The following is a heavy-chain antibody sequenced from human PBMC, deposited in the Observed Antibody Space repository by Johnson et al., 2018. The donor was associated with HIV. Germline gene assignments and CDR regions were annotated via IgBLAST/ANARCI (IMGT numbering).Heavy chain of an antibody. CDR3: ARRRVAGDDAFDM. CDR2: ISSRDSTI. Sequence: QVQLMESGGGLVKPGGSLRLSCAASGFTLSDYYMSWVRQAPGKGLEWVSYISSRDSTIYSADSVKGRFTISRDNAKNSLYLQMNSLGGEDTAVYYCARRRVAGDDAFDMWGQGTMVSVSS. V-gene: IGHV3-11*04. J-gene: IGHJ3*02. CDR1: GFTLSDYY. D-gene: IGHD6-19*01.